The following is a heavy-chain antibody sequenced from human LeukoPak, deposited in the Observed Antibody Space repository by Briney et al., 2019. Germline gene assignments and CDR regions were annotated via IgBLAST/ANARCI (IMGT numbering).Heavy chain of an antibody. CDR3: AKDGATSGGGRDS. J-gene: IGHJ4*02. V-gene: IGHV3-53*01. D-gene: IGHD3-16*01. Sequence: GGSLRLSCAASGFTVSGTHMSWVRQAPGKGLEWVSAMYTGGTTYYTDSVKGRFTISRDNSRNNLFLHMSSLRADDTAVYYCAKDGATSGGGRDSWGQGTLVTVSS. CDR1: GFTVSGTH. CDR2: MYTGGTT.